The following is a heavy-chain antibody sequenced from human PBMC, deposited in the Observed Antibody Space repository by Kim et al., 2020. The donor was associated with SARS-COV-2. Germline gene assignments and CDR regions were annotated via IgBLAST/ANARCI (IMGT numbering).Heavy chain of an antibody. D-gene: IGHD5-18*01. Sequence: ADSVKGRFTISRDNSKSALYLKMSSLRAEDTAVYYCARAPNSYGTVYFDYWGQGTLVTVSS. J-gene: IGHJ4*02. V-gene: IGHV3-30*15. CDR3: ARAPNSYGTVYFDY.